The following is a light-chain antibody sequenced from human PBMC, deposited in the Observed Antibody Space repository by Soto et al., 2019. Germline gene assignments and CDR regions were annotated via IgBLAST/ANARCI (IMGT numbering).Light chain of an antibody. Sequence: YELTQPPSVSVAPGQTARITCVENNIGSKTVHWYQQKPGQAPVLVVYDDRDRPSGIPERFSGSNSGNTATLTISRVEAGDEADYYCQLWDGTCDHGVFGGGTQLTVL. CDR1: NIGSKT. CDR3: QLWDGTCDHGV. V-gene: IGLV3-21*02. J-gene: IGLJ7*01. CDR2: DDR.